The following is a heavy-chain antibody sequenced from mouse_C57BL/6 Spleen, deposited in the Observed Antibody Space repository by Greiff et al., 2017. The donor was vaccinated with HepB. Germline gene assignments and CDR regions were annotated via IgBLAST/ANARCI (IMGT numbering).Heavy chain of an antibody. CDR1: GYTFTSYW. J-gene: IGHJ4*01. D-gene: IGHD3-3*01. CDR2: IDPSDSYT. V-gene: IGHV1-69*01. CDR3: ARWGDGVMDY. Sequence: VQLQQPGAELVMPGASVKLSCKASGYTFTSYWMHWVKQRPGQGLEWIGEIDPSDSYTNYNQKFKGKSTLTVDKSSSTAYMQLSSLTSEDSAVYYCARWGDGVMDYWGQGTSVTVSS.